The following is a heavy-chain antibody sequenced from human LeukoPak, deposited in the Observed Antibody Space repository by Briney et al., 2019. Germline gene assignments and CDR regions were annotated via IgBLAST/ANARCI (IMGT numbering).Heavy chain of an antibody. Sequence: GGSLRLSCAASGFTFSSYRMSWVRQAPGKGLEWVANIKQDGSEKYYVDSVKGRFTISRDNAKNSLYLQMNSLRAEDTAVYYCARGAGETDYYYYMDVWGKGTTVTISS. CDR3: ARGAGETDYYYYMDV. CDR1: GFTFSSYR. J-gene: IGHJ6*03. V-gene: IGHV3-7*01. D-gene: IGHD7-27*01. CDR2: IKQDGSEK.